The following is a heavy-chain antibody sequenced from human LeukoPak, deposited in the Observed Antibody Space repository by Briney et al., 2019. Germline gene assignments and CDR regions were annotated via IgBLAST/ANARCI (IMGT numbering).Heavy chain of an antibody. J-gene: IGHJ4*02. Sequence: KAGGSLRLSCAASGFTFSSYSMTWVRQAPGKGLEWVSSIRSGSRYIYYADSVRGRFTISRDNAKNSLYLLMNSLRAEDTAVYYCARDRPTGASRLFVVQWGQGTLVTVSS. CDR3: ARDRPTGASRLFVVQ. CDR2: IRSGSRYI. V-gene: IGHV3-21*01. CDR1: GFTFSSYS. D-gene: IGHD3-3*01.